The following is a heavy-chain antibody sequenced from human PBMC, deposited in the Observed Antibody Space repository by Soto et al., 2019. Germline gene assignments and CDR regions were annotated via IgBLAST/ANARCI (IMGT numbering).Heavy chain of an antibody. CDR3: AREYSSSRYFDY. V-gene: IGHV3-7*01. CDR1: GFIFSNYW. CDR2: IKKDGSEK. D-gene: IGHD6-13*01. Sequence: GGSLRLSCAASGFIFSNYWMNWVRQAPGKGLEWVANIKKDGSEKYYVDSVKGRFTISRDNDKNTLYLQMNSLRAEDTAVYYCAREYSSSRYFDYWGQGTLVTVSS. J-gene: IGHJ4*02.